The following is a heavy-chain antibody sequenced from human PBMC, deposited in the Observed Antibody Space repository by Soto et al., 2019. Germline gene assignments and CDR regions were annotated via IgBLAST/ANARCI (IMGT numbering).Heavy chain of an antibody. CDR2: VYYTGST. CDR3: VGTAREGAVAPHWCDR. Sequence: LTSTLCGAAIRRTDYSWSWIRQAPGKGLEWIGYVYYTGSTYYSPSLMSRLTISVDTSKNQFSLKLTSVTAAETAVYYCVGTAREGAVAPHWCDRWGQGTQVTVSS. V-gene: IGHV4-30-4*01. D-gene: IGHD2-21*02. J-gene: IGHJ5*02. CDR1: GAAIRRTDYS.